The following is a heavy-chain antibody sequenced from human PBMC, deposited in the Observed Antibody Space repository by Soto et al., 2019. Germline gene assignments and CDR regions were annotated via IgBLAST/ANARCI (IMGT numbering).Heavy chain of an antibody. CDR3: ARSQFDYVWGTSGYFDS. D-gene: IGHD3-16*01. Sequence: GESLKISCKGSGYSFSTHWVGWVRQMLGKGLEWMGIIYPGDSDARYSPSFKGQVTISVDESTTTAFLQWSSLKASDTAMYFCARSQFDYVWGTSGYFDSWGQGTLVTVSS. CDR1: GYSFSTHW. V-gene: IGHV5-51*01. J-gene: IGHJ4*02. CDR2: IYPGDSDA.